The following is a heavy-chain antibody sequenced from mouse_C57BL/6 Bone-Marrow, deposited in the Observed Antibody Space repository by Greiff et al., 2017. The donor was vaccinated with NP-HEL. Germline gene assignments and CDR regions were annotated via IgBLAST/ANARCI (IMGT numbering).Heavy chain of an antibody. Sequence: QVQLQQPGAELVKPGASVKLSCKASGYTFTSYWMHWVKQRPGRGLEWIGRIDPTSGGTQYNEKFKSKATLTVDKPSSTAYMQLSSLTSEDSAVYYCARSDNYGSSYYFDYWGQGTTLTVSS. J-gene: IGHJ2*01. CDR1: GYTFTSYW. CDR3: ARSDNYGSSYYFDY. CDR2: IDPTSGGT. V-gene: IGHV1-72*01. D-gene: IGHD1-1*01.